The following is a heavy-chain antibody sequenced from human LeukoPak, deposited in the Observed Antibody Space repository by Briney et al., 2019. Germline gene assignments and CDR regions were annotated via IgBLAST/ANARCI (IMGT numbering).Heavy chain of an antibody. D-gene: IGHD6-13*01. V-gene: IGHV3-74*01. CDR1: GFSLSVYW. CDR2: IKTDGSIT. J-gene: IGHJ3*02. Sequence: PGESLRLSCAASGFSLSVYWMHWVRQAPGKGPVWVSRIKTDGSITDYADSVKGRFTISRDNAKNTLYLQMNSLRAEDTAVYYCAKDLLSGIAAAGTLADAFDIWGQGTMVTVSS. CDR3: AKDLLSGIAAAGTLADAFDI.